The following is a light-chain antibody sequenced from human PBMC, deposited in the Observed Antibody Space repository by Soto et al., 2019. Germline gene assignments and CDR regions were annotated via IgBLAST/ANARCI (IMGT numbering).Light chain of an antibody. Sequence: QSVLTQPPSASGTPGQRVTISCSGSSSNIGSNTVNWYQHLPGTAPKLLIYTNNQRPSGVPDRFSGSKSGTSASLAISGLQSEDEAEYYCAAWDDSLNGWVFGGGTKLTVL. CDR1: SSNIGSNT. V-gene: IGLV1-44*01. CDR3: AAWDDSLNGWV. CDR2: TNN. J-gene: IGLJ3*02.